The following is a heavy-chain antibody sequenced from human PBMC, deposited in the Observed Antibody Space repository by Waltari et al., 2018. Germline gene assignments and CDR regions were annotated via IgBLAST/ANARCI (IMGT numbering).Heavy chain of an antibody. D-gene: IGHD6-19*01. CDR3: ARRGGGPKVPIAVAGTPYDAFDI. CDR2: IYYSGST. Sequence: QVQLQESGPGLVKPSQTLSLTCTVSGGSISSGGYYWSWIRQHPGKGLEWIGYIYYSGSTYYNPSLKSRVTRSVDTSKNQFSLKLSSVTAADTAVYYCARRGGGPKVPIAVAGTPYDAFDIWGQGTMVTVSS. V-gene: IGHV4-31*03. J-gene: IGHJ3*02. CDR1: GGSISSGGYY.